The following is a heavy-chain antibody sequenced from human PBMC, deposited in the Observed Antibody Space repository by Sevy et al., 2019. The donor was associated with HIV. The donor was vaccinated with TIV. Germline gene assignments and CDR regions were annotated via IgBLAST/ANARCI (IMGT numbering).Heavy chain of an antibody. CDR3: ARQTTYYYYYMDV. V-gene: IGHV5-10-1*01. CDR1: GYSFTSYW. J-gene: IGHJ6*03. Sequence: GESLKISCKGSGYSFTSYWISWVRQMPGKGLEWMGRIDPSDSYTNYGPSFQGHVTISADKSISTAYLQWSSLKASDTAMYYCARQTTYYYYYMDVWGKGTTVTVSS. CDR2: IDPSDSYT.